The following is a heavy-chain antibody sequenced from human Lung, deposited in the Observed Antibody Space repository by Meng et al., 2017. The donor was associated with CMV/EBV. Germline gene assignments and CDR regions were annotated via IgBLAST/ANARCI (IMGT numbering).Heavy chain of an antibody. CDR1: GDSMNKYTGSYY. V-gene: IGHV4-39*07. J-gene: IGHJ5*02. D-gene: IGHD2-2*02. CDR2: VYYIGNT. CDR3: ARAFHCSSTSCYKTNWFDP. Sequence: SETXSLTCTVSGDSMNKYTGSYYWGWIRQPPGKGLEWIGNVYYIGNTFYNPSLKSRVSISMDTSKSQVSLKLNSVTAADTAVYYCARAFHCSSTSCYKTNWFDPWXQGTXVTVSS.